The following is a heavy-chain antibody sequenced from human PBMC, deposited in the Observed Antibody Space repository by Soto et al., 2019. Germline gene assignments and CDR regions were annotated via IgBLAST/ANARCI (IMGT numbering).Heavy chain of an antibody. D-gene: IGHD2-15*01. J-gene: IGHJ6*02. CDR2: ISYDGSNK. CDR1: GFTFSSYG. Sequence: GGSLRLSCAASGFTFSSYGMHWVRQAPGKGLEWVAVISYDGSNKYYADSVKGRFTISRDNSKNTLYLQMNSLRAEDTAVYYCAKDLSPAVVTSDYYYGMDVWGQGTTVTVSS. V-gene: IGHV3-30*18. CDR3: AKDLSPAVVTSDYYYGMDV.